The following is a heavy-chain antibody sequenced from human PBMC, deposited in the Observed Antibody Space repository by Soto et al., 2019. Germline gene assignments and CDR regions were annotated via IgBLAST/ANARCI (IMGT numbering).Heavy chain of an antibody. CDR3: ARGLYSGWHYFDY. CDR2: IYSGGST. V-gene: IGHV3-66*01. Sequence: EEQLVESGGGLVQPGGSLRLSCAASGFTVSSNYMSWVRQAPGKGLEWVSVIYSGGSTYYADSVKGRFTISRDNSKNTLYLQMNSLRAEDTAVYYCARGLYSGWHYFDYWGQGTLVTVSS. CDR1: GFTVSSNY. J-gene: IGHJ4*02. D-gene: IGHD5-12*01.